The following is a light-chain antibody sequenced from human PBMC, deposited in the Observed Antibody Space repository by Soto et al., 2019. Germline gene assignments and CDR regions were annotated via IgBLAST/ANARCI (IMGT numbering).Light chain of an antibody. J-gene: IGKJ1*01. CDR1: QSISSW. V-gene: IGKV1-5*03. Sequence: DIQMTQSPSTLSASVGDRVTITCRASQSISSWLAWYQQKPGKAPKLLIFKASTLESGVPSRFSGSGSGTEFTLTISSLQPDDFATYYCQQYNSYLWTFGQGTKVE. CDR2: KAS. CDR3: QQYNSYLWT.